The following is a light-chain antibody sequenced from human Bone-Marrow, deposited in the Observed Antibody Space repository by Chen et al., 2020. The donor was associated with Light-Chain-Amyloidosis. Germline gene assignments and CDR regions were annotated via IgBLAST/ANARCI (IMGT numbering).Light chain of an antibody. CDR3: QSADSSGTYEVI. CDR1: DLPTKY. V-gene: IGLV3-25*03. CDR2: RDT. Sequence: SSELTQPPSVSVFPGQTARITCSGDDLPTKYAYWYQQKPGQAPVLVIHRDTERPSGISGRFSGSSSGTTATLTISGVQAEDEADYHCQSADSSGTYEVIFGGGTKLTVL. J-gene: IGLJ2*01.